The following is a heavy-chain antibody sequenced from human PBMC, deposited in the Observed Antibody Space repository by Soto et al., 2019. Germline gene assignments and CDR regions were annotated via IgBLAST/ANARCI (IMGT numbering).Heavy chain of an antibody. CDR1: GGSISSYY. Sequence: SETLSLTCTVSGGSISSYYWSWIRQPQGKGLEWIGYIYYSGSTNYNPSLKSRVTISVDTSKNQFSLKLSSVTAADTAVYYCARGGSGIVGATMAFDIWGQGTMVTVSS. CDR2: IYYSGST. CDR3: ARGGSGIVGATMAFDI. V-gene: IGHV4-59*01. D-gene: IGHD1-26*01. J-gene: IGHJ3*02.